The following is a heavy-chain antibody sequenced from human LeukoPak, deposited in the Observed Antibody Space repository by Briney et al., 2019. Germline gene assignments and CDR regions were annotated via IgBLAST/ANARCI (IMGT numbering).Heavy chain of an antibody. V-gene: IGHV1-18*01. CDR1: GYTFTSYG. J-gene: IGHJ6*02. CDR3: ARDINGDLYYYYGMDV. CDR2: ISAYNGNT. Sequence: ASVKVSCKASGYTFTSYGISWVRQAPGQGLEWMGWISAYNGNTNYAQKLQGRVTMTTDTSTSTAYMELRSLRSDDTAVYYCARDINGDLYYYYGMDVWGQGTTVTVSS. D-gene: IGHD4-17*01.